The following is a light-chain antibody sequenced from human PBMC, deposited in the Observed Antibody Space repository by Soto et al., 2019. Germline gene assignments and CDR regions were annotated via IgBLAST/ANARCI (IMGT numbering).Light chain of an antibody. V-gene: IGKV1-39*01. Sequence: IRMTQSPSSFSASTGDRVTITCRASQGISSYLNWYQQKPGKAPKLLIYAASSLQSGVPSRFSGSGSGTDFTLTISSLQPEDFATYYCQQSYSTPRTFGQGTKVDIK. CDR2: AAS. CDR3: QQSYSTPRT. J-gene: IGKJ1*01. CDR1: QGISSY.